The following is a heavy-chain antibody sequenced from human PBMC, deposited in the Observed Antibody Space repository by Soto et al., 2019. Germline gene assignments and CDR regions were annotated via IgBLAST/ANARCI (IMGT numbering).Heavy chain of an antibody. Sequence: KTSGESLKNSCKDSGYRFTSYWIGWVRQMPGKGLEWMAIIYPGDSDVRYSPSFQGQVTVSADNSISTAYLQWSSLKASDTAMYYCARRRWNPLSWGIGAFEIWGQGTMVTVSS. V-gene: IGHV5-51*01. J-gene: IGHJ3*02. CDR2: IYPGDSDV. D-gene: IGHD3-16*01. CDR3: ARRRWNPLSWGIGAFEI. CDR1: GYRFTSYW.